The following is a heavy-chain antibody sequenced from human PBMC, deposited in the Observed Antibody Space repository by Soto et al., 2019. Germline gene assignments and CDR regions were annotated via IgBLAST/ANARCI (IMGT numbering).Heavy chain of an antibody. CDR3: ARNLYNTGDFDH. V-gene: IGHV1-8*02. Sequence: QVQLMQSGAEVRKPGASVKVSCKASGYTFTDYDINWVRQATGQGLEWLGWMTPNSGNTGYAQKFQGRVTMTRDTSRSTAYMELSSLTSEDTDVYYCARNLYNTGDFDHWGQGTLVTVSS. CDR1: GYTFTDYD. CDR2: MTPNSGNT. D-gene: IGHD3-16*01. J-gene: IGHJ4*02.